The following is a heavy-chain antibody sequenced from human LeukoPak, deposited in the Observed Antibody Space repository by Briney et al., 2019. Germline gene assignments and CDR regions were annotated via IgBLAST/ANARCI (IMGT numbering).Heavy chain of an antibody. CDR1: GGTFSSYA. CDR3: ARDSGSYLYFDY. V-gene: IGHV1-69*05. CDR2: IIPIFGTA. J-gene: IGHJ4*02. Sequence: SVKVSCKASGGTFSSYAISWVRQAPGQGLEWMGGIIPIFGTANYAQKFQGRVTITTDESTSTAYMELSSLRSEDTAVYYWARDSGSYLYFDYWGQGTLVTVSS. D-gene: IGHD1-26*01.